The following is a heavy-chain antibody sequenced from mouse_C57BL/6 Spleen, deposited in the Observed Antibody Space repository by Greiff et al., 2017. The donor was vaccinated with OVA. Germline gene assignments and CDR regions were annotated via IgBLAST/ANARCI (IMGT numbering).Heavy chain of an antibody. J-gene: IGHJ2*01. Sequence: QVQLKQPGAELVRPGSSVKLSCKASGYTFTSYWMHWVKQRPIQGLEWIGNIDPSDSETHYNQKFKDKATLTVDKSSSTAYMQLSSLTSEDSAVYYCARTTVVVDYFDYWGQGTTLTVSS. V-gene: IGHV1-52*01. D-gene: IGHD1-1*01. CDR3: ARTTVVVDYFDY. CDR2: IDPSDSET. CDR1: GYTFTSYW.